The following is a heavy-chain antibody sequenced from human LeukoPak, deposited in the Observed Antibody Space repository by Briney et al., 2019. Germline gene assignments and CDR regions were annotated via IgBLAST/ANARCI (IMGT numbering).Heavy chain of an antibody. CDR1: GGTFSSYA. CDR3: ARDPGYCSGGSCYAPFDI. CDR2: IIPILGIA. J-gene: IGHJ3*02. V-gene: IGHV1-69*04. Sequence: SVKVSCKASGGTFSSYAISWVRQAPGQGLEWMGRIIPILGIANYAQKFQGRVTITADKSTSTAYMELSSLRSEDTAAYYCARDPGYCSGGSCYAPFDIWGQGTMVTVSS. D-gene: IGHD2-15*01.